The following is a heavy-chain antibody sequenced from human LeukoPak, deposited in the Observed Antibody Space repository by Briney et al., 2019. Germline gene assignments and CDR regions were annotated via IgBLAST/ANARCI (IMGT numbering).Heavy chain of an antibody. CDR1: GFTVSSNY. CDR2: IYSGGST. D-gene: IGHD4-17*01. J-gene: IGHJ4*02. CDR3: ARGPVFYGDYPPAY. Sequence: PGGSLRLSCAASGFTVSSNYMSWVRQAPGKGLEWVSVIYSGGSTYHADSVKGRFTISRDNSKNTLYLQMDSLRAEDTAVYYCARGPVFYGDYPPAYWGQGTLVTVSS. V-gene: IGHV3-53*01.